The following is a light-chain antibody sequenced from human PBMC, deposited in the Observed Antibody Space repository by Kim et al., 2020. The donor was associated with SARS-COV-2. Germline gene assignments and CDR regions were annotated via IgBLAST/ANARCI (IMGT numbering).Light chain of an antibody. CDR1: QSVSSN. Sequence: EVVMTQSPDTLSVSPGETVTVSCRASQSVSSNLAWYQQTPGRAPRLLIYDASTRATGIPARFSGSGSGTQFALTITSLQSEDFAVYYCQQYNDWPPWTFGQGTKVDIK. V-gene: IGKV3-15*01. CDR3: QQYNDWPPWT. CDR2: DAS. J-gene: IGKJ1*01.